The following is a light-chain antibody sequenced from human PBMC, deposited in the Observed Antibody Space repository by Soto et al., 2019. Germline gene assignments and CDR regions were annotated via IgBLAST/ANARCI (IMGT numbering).Light chain of an antibody. J-gene: IGKJ1*01. Sequence: DIQMTQSPSSLSASVGDRVTITCRASQSIRNYLNWYQQKPGKAPKLLIYAASSLQSGVPSRFSGSGSGTDFTLTISSLQPADFATYYCQQSSSNPPWTLGHGTKVDIK. V-gene: IGKV1-39*01. CDR1: QSIRNY. CDR2: AAS. CDR3: QQSSSNPPWT.